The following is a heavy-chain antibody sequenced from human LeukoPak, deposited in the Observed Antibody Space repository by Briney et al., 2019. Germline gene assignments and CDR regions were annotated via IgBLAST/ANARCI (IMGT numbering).Heavy chain of an antibody. D-gene: IGHD2-8*01. J-gene: IGHJ1*01. CDR3: AKDLPNPGTSRHFQY. V-gene: IGHV3-23*01. CDR1: GFTFTSYA. CDR2: ISGSGGST. Sequence: GGSLRLSCAASGFTFTSYALSWVRQAPGKGLEWVSSISGSGGSTYYADSVKGRFTISRDNSKNTLYLRMNSLRAEDTAVYYCAKDLPNPGTSRHFQYWGQGTLVTVSS.